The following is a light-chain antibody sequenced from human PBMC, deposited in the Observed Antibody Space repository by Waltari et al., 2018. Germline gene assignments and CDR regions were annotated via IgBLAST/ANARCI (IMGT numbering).Light chain of an antibody. V-gene: IGLV2-14*01. Sequence: QSALTQPASVSGSPGQSTTISCTGTSSDVGGYNYVCWYQQYPGKAPKLMIYDVSSRPSGVSYRFSGSKSGNTASLTISGLQAEDEADYYCAAYTSSSTWVFGGGTKLTVL. CDR2: DVS. CDR3: AAYTSSSTWV. CDR1: SSDVGGYNY. J-gene: IGLJ3*02.